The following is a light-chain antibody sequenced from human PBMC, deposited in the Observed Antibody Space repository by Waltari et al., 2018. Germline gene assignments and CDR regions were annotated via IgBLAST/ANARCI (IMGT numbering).Light chain of an antibody. CDR2: GKN. V-gene: IGLV3-19*01. CDR3: NSRDSSSSHQL. J-gene: IGLJ2*01. Sequence: SSELTQDPAVSVALGQTVGITCQGDGLRSFYASWYQQKPGQAPILVIYGKNNRPSGIPDRFSGSTSGNTASLTITGAQAEDEADYYCNSRDSSSSHQLFGGGTKLTVL. CDR1: GLRSFY.